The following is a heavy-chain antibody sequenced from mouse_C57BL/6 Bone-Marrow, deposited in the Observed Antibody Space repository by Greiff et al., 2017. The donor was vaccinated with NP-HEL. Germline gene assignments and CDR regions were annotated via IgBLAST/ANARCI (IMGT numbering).Heavy chain of an antibody. Sequence: EVMLVESGGGLVQPGGSLSLSCAASGFTFTDYYMSWVRQPPGKALEWLGFIRNKANGDRTEYSAPVKGRFTISRDNPQSILYLQMYALRAEDSATYYCARYDHYAVGSWGKGTSVTVSS. CDR3: ARYDHYAVGS. V-gene: IGHV7-3*01. J-gene: IGHJ4*01. CDR2: IRNKANGDRT. CDR1: GFTFTDYY.